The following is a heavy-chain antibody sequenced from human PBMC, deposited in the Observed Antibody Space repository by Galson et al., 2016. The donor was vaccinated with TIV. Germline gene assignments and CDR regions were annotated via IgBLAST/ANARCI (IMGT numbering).Heavy chain of an antibody. D-gene: IGHD3-22*01. CDR2: IKSKSDGGTI. Sequence: SLKLSCAASGFSFSNAWMNWVRQAPGKGLEWVGRIKSKSDGGTIDYAAPVKDRFTISRDDSENTLYLQMNCLISEDTAVYYCTREGSSGYDLQQFDYWGQGTLVTVSS. CDR1: GFSFSNAW. CDR3: TREGSSGYDLQQFDY. V-gene: IGHV3-15*01. J-gene: IGHJ4*02.